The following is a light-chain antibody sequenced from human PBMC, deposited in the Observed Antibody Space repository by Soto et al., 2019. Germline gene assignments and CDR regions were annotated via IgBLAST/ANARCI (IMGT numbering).Light chain of an antibody. CDR2: AAS. CDR1: QGISSY. CDR3: QQLNSYPRPWK. V-gene: IGKV1-9*01. Sequence: IQLTQSPSSLSASVGDRVTITCRASQGISSYLAWYQQKPGKAPKLLIYAASTLQSGVPSRFSGSGSGTDFTLTISSPQPEDFATYYCQQLNSYPRPWKFGQGTKVDIK. J-gene: IGKJ1*01.